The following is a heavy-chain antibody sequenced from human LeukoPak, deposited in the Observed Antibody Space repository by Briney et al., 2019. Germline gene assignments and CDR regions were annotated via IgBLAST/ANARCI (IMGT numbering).Heavy chain of an antibody. D-gene: IGHD3-3*01. CDR2: IYHSGST. CDR1: GGSISSGSYY. V-gene: IGHV4-30-2*01. Sequence: SETLSLTCTLSGGSISSGSYYWSWIGQPPGKGLEWIGYIYHSGSTYYNPSLKSRVTISVDRSKNQFSLKLSSVTAADTAVYYCASSLSGYDFWSGYYPHYFDYWGQGTLVTVSS. J-gene: IGHJ4*02. CDR3: ASSLSGYDFWSGYYPHYFDY.